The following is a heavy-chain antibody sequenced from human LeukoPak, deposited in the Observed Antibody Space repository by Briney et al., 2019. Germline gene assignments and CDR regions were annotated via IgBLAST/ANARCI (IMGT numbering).Heavy chain of an antibody. D-gene: IGHD3-3*01. Sequence: PSETLSLTCTVSGGSISSSSYYWGWIRQPPGKGLEWIGSIYYSGSTYYNPSLKSRVTISVDTSKNQFSLKLSSVTAADTAVYYCARVLTYYDFWSGREYYFDYWGQGTLVTVSS. CDR3: ARVLTYYDFWSGREYYFDY. V-gene: IGHV4-39*07. CDR2: IYYSGST. J-gene: IGHJ4*02. CDR1: GGSISSSSYY.